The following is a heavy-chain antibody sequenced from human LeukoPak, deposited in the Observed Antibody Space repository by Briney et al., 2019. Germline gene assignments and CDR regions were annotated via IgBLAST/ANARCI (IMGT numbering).Heavy chain of an antibody. J-gene: IGHJ6*02. V-gene: IGHV3-30*04. Sequence: GRSLRLSCAASGFTFSSYAMHWVRQAPGKGLEWVAVISYDGSNKYYADSVKGRFTISRDNSKNTLYLQMNSLRAEDTAVYYCARDHDDYGGNSYRRGYYGMDVWAKGPRSPSP. CDR2: ISYDGSNK. CDR3: ARDHDDYGGNSYRRGYYGMDV. CDR1: GFTFSSYA. D-gene: IGHD4-23*01.